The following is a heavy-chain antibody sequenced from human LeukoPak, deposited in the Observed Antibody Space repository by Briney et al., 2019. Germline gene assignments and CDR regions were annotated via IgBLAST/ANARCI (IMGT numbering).Heavy chain of an antibody. V-gene: IGHV1-2*06. J-gene: IGHJ3*02. CDR2: INPNSGGT. Sequence: ASVKVSCKASASTFTGYYMHWVRQAPGQGLEWMGRINPNSGGTNYAHKFKGRVTITSDTSISTAYMELSRLRSDDTAVYYCARVWGIVGASDAFDIWGRGTMVTVSS. CDR1: ASTFTGYY. D-gene: IGHD1-26*01. CDR3: ARVWGIVGASDAFDI.